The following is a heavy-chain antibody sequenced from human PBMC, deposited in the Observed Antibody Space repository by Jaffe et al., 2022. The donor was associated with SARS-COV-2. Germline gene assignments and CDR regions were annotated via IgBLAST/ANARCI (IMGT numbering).Heavy chain of an antibody. Sequence: EVQLVESGGTLAQPGGSLRVSCAASGFTFSNYAMNWVRQAPGKGLEWVSIISGDGYSTHYADSVKGRFTISRDNSKNTLYLQMNSLRAEDTALYYCARGLGADCGGDCYSRIMDVWGRGTTVTVSS. J-gene: IGHJ6*04. CDR1: GFTFSNYA. CDR3: ARGLGADCGGDCYSRIMDV. D-gene: IGHD2-21*02. CDR2: ISGDGYST. V-gene: IGHV3-23*04.